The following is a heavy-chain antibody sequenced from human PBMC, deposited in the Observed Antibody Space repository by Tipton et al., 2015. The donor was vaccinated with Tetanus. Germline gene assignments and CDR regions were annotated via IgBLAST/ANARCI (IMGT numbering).Heavy chain of an antibody. Sequence: SLRLSCAASGFTFSSHAMSWVRQAPGKGLEWVSGISGSGGSTNYADSVKGRFTISRDNSKNTLYVQMNSPRAADTAVYYCAKIPCGGDCYRYGMDVWGQGTTVTVSS. CDR3: AKIPCGGDCYRYGMDV. CDR1: GFTFSSHA. CDR2: ISGSGGST. J-gene: IGHJ6*02. D-gene: IGHD2-21*02. V-gene: IGHV3-23*01.